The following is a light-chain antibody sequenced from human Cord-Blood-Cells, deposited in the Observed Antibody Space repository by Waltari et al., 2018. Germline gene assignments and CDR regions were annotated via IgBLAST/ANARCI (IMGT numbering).Light chain of an antibody. CDR2: AAS. CDR3: QKYNSAPLT. CDR1: KGISIY. Sequence: DIQMTQSPSSLSASVGDRVTITCQASKGISIYLAWYQQKPGKVPKLLIYAASTLQSGVPSRFSGSGSGTDFTLTISSLQPEDVATYYGQKYNSAPLTFGGWTKVEIK. V-gene: IGKV1-27*01. J-gene: IGKJ4*01.